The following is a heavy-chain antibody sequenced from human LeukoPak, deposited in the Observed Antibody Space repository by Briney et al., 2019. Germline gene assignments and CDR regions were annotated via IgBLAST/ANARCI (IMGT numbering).Heavy chain of an antibody. CDR3: ARGYCSGGSCYSVYFDY. D-gene: IGHD2-15*01. V-gene: IGHV3-74*01. J-gene: IGHJ4*02. Sequence: PGGSLRLSCAASGFTFTRYWMHWVRQAPGKGLVWVSRINSDGSSTRYADSVKGRFTISRDNAKNTLYLQMNSLRAEDTAVYYCARGYCSGGSCYSVYFDYWGQGTLVTVSS. CDR1: GFTFTRYW. CDR2: INSDGSST.